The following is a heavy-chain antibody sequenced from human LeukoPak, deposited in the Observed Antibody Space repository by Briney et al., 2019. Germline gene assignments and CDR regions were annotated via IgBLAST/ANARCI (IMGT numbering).Heavy chain of an antibody. J-gene: IGHJ3*02. CDR2: ISSYNGNT. CDR3: AREVPITLGAFDI. Sequence: ASVKVSCKASGYTFTSYGISWVRQAPGQGLEWMGWISSYNGNTNYAQKLQGRVTMSTDTSTGTAYMELRSLRSDDTAVYYCAREVPITLGAFDIWGQGTMVTVSS. D-gene: IGHD1-20*01. V-gene: IGHV1-18*01. CDR1: GYTFTSYG.